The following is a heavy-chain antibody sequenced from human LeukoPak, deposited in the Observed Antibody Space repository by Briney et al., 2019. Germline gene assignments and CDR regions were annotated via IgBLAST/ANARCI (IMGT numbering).Heavy chain of an antibody. V-gene: IGHV1-2*02. CDR2: INPNSGGT. D-gene: IGHD3-9*01. Sequence: ASVKVSCKASGYTFTDYYMHWVRQAPGQGLEWMGWINPNSGGTNYAQKFQGRVTMTRDTSISTAYMELSRLRSDDTAVYYCARGGARLRYFDWSSDYWGQGTLVTVSS. J-gene: IGHJ4*02. CDR1: GYTFTDYY. CDR3: ARGGARLRYFDWSSDY.